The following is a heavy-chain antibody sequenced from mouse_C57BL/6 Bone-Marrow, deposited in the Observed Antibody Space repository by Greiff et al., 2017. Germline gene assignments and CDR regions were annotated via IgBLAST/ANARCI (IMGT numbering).Heavy chain of an antibody. D-gene: IGHD1-1*01. CDR1: GFTFSNYW. J-gene: IGHJ4*01. V-gene: IGHV6-3*01. Sequence: EVKLMESGGGLVQPGGSMKLSCVASGFTFSNYWMNWVRQSPEKGLEWVAQIRLKSDNYATHYAESVKGRFTISRDDSKSSVYLQMNNLRAEDTGIYYCTGHHYYGSPGTYAMDYWGQGTSVTVSS. CDR3: TGHHYYGSPGTYAMDY. CDR2: IRLKSDNYAT.